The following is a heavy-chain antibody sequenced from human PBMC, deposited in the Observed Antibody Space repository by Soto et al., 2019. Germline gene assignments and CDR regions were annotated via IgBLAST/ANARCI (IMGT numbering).Heavy chain of an antibody. Sequence: EVQLVESGVGLVQPGGSLRLSCAATGFTFSNYWMYWVRQAPGKGLVWVSRVNNDGTDTTHADSVKGRFTISRDNAENTLYLQMNSLRAEDTAVYYCARGGLQHALDVWGQGSTVTVSS. J-gene: IGHJ6*02. V-gene: IGHV3-74*03. CDR2: VNNDGTDT. D-gene: IGHD6-13*01. CDR3: ARGGLQHALDV. CDR1: GFTFSNYW.